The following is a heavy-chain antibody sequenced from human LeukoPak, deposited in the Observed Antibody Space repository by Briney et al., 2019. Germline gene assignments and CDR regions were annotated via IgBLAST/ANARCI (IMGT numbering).Heavy chain of an antibody. CDR3: AVYYVDSGDYFDY. Sequence: PSETLSLTCTVSGGSISSSSYYWGWLRQPPGKGRWWIGSNCYSGCTYYNPSIKSLITISVTTSKNQFSLSLSSVAAADTSGSYCAVYYVDSGDYFDYCGQRTLITVSA. J-gene: IGHJ4*02. CDR1: GGSISSSSYY. CDR2: NCYSGCT. D-gene: IGHD3-22*01. V-gene: IGHV4-39*07.